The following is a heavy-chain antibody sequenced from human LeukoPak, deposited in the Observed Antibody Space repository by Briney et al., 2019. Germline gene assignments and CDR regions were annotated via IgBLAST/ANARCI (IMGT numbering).Heavy chain of an antibody. V-gene: IGHV4-34*01. CDR1: GGSFSAYY. D-gene: IGHD3-10*01. CDR3: ARHLSRSYYYGSGSNNWFDP. CDR2: INHSGIT. Sequence: PSETLSLTCAVYGGSFSAYYWSWIRQPPGKGLEWIGDINHSGITNYNPSLKSRVTISVDTSKNQFSLKLSSVTAADTAVYYCARHLSRSYYYGSGSNNWFDPWGQGTLVTVSS. J-gene: IGHJ5*02.